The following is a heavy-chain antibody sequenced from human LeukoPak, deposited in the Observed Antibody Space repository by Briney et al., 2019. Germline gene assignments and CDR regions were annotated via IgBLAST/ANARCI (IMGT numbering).Heavy chain of an antibody. CDR1: GFTFDDYG. J-gene: IGHJ4*02. CDR3: AKDSGSYFDY. Sequence: GGSLRLSCAASGFTFDDYGMSWVRQVPGKGLEWVSGINWNGSGAGYADSVKGRFTISRDNSKNTLYLQMNSLRAEDTAVYYCAKDSGSYFDYWGQGTLVTVSS. CDR2: INWNGSGA. D-gene: IGHD1-26*01. V-gene: IGHV3-20*04.